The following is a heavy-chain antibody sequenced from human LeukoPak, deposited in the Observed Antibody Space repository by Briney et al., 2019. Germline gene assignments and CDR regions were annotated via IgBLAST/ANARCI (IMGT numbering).Heavy chain of an antibody. Sequence: GSLRSSFAASGFTFNIYAMQWVRPDPGKGLEWVAVISYDGSNKYYKDSVKVRVTISRDNSKNTLFLQMNSLRAEDTAVYYCANNWNFDNWGQGTLVTVSS. V-gene: IGHV3-30*04. CDR1: GFTFNIYA. J-gene: IGHJ4*02. D-gene: IGHD1-20*01. CDR2: ISYDGSNK. CDR3: ANNWNFDN.